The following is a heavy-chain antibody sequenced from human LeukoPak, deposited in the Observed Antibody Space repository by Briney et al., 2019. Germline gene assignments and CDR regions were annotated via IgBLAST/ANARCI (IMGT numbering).Heavy chain of an antibody. CDR2: IDWDDDK. D-gene: IGHD3-10*01. V-gene: IGHV2-70*11. J-gene: IGHJ4*02. CDR1: GFSLSTSGMC. Sequence: SGPALVKPTQTLTLTCTFSGFSLSTSGMCVSWIRQPPGKALEWLARIDWDDDKYYSTSLKTRLTISKDTSKNQVVLTMTNMDPVDTATYYCARIPYYGSGSTGFDYWGQGTLVTVSS. CDR3: ARIPYYGSGSTGFDY.